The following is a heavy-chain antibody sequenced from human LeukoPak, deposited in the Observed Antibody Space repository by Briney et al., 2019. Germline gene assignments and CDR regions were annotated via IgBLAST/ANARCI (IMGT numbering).Heavy chain of an antibody. V-gene: IGHV3-7*01. J-gene: IGHJ4*02. CDR1: DFTFSTYW. Sequence: GGSLRLSCAASDFTFSTYWMSWVRQAPGKGLEWVANIKQDGSEKYYVDSVKGRFTISRDNAKNSLYLQMNSLRAEDTAVYYCASGSSGYGGFDYWGQGTLVTVSS. D-gene: IGHD5-12*01. CDR3: ASGSSGYGGFDY. CDR2: IKQDGSEK.